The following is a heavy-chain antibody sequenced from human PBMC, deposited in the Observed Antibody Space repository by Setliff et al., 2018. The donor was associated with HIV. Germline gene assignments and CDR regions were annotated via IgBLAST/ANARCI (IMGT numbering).Heavy chain of an antibody. J-gene: IGHJ3*02. Sequence: SETLSLTCAAYGGSLRGYYWSWLRQTPGKGLEWIGEVHYSGRNAYNPSLQIRVTISVETSKNQFSLKLSSVTAADTAVYYCARLVVRGVIINLYAFDIWGQGTMVTVSS. D-gene: IGHD3-10*01. CDR3: ARLVVRGVIINLYAFDI. V-gene: IGHV4-34*01. CDR1: GGSLRGYY. CDR2: VHYSGRN.